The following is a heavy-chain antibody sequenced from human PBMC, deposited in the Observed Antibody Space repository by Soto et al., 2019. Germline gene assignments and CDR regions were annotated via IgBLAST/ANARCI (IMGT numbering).Heavy chain of an antibody. J-gene: IGHJ4*02. Sequence: QVQLVQSGAEVKKPGASVKVSCKASGYTFTSYYMHWVRQDPGQGLEWMGIINPRGGSTSHAQKFQGRVTMTRDTSTSTVYMELSSLRSEDTAVYYCASAGYSSGLTTFDYRGQGTLVTVSS. CDR1: GYTFTSYY. V-gene: IGHV1-46*01. CDR2: INPRGGST. D-gene: IGHD6-19*01. CDR3: ASAGYSSGLTTFDY.